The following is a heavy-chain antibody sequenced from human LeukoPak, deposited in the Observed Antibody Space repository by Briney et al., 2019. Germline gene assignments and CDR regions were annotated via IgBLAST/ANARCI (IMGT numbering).Heavy chain of an antibody. CDR1: GGSISSGGYY. D-gene: IGHD5-12*01. CDR2: IFYSGTT. V-gene: IGHV4-31*03. CDR3: VGAIVATKKPGGYFDY. J-gene: IGHJ4*02. Sequence: SETLSLTCTVSGGSISSGGYYWSWIRQLPGEGLEWIGYIFYSGTTSYNPSLKSRLTISLDTSDNQFSLKLSSVTAADTAVYYCVGAIVATKKPGGYFDYWGQGTLVTVSS.